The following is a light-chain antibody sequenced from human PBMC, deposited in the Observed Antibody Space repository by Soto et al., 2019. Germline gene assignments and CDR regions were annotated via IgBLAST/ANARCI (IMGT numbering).Light chain of an antibody. V-gene: IGKV1-5*03. CDR1: QCISSW. J-gene: IGKJ1*01. Sequence: DSQMTQSPSYMCAAVWDRGTSTCLASQCISSWLAWYQQKPGKTPTHLIYKASTLQSGVPSTCSGSRSGTEFTLTISSLQPDDFATYYCQHYNSYSEAFGQGTKVDI. CDR3: QHYNSYSEA. CDR2: KAS.